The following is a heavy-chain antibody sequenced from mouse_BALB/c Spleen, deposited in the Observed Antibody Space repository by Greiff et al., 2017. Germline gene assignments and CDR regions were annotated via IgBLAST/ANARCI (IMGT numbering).Heavy chain of an antibody. CDR3: ASPHYYGSEGFAY. J-gene: IGHJ3*01. CDR1: GFSLTSYG. CDR2: IWAGGST. D-gene: IGHD1-1*01. V-gene: IGHV2-9*02. Sequence: LVAPSQSLSITCTVSGFSLTSYGVHWVRQPPGKGLEWLGVIWAGGSTNYNSALMSRLSISKDNSKSQVFLKMNSLQTDDTAMYYCASPHYYGSEGFAYWGQGTLVTVSA.